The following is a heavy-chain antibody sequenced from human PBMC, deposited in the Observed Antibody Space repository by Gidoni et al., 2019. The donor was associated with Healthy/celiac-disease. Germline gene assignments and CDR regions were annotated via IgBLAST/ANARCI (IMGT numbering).Heavy chain of an antibody. CDR3: ARDPTDYDFWSGYPQAAFDY. V-gene: IGHV3-30-3*01. CDR1: GFTFSSYA. Sequence: QVQLVESGGGVVQPGRSLRLSCAASGFTFSSYAMHWVRQAPGKGLEWVAVISYDGSNKYYADSVKGRFTISRDNSKNTLYLQMNSLRAEDTAVYYCARDPTDYDFWSGYPQAAFDYWGQGTLVTVSS. J-gene: IGHJ4*02. CDR2: ISYDGSNK. D-gene: IGHD3-3*01.